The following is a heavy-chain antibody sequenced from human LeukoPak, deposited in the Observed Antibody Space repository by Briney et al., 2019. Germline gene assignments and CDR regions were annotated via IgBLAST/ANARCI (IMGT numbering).Heavy chain of an antibody. CDR1: GFSFSSYA. CDR2: ISGSGGST. D-gene: IGHD3-10*01. CDR3: AREDSNNYGSGSYYNDDC. V-gene: IGHV3-23*01. Sequence: GGPLRLSCAASGFSFSSYAMSWVRQAPGKGLEWVSAISGSGGSTYYADSVKGRFTISRDNSKNTLYVQMNSLRVEDTAVYYCAREDSNNYGSGSYYNDDCWGQGTLVTVSS. J-gene: IGHJ4*02.